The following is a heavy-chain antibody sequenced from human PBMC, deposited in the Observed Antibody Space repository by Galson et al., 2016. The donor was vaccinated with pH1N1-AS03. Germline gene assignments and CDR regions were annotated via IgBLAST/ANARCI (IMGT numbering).Heavy chain of an antibody. Sequence: SVKVSCKASGYTLTRYYMHWVRQAPGQGLEWMGIIDPSGGPTTYAPKFQGRITIATDTSTSTVYMELVSLRSEDTAVYYCARRYYFDYWGQGTLVTVSS. CDR2: IDPSGGPT. CDR1: GYTLTRYY. D-gene: IGHD3-16*02. J-gene: IGHJ4*02. CDR3: ARRYYFDY. V-gene: IGHV1-46*01.